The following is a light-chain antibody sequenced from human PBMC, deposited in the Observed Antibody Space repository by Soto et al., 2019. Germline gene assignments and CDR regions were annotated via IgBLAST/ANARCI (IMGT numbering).Light chain of an antibody. Sequence: DIQMTQSPSTLSASVGARVSSTCLASQSTGMWLAWYQQKPGKAPKVLIYDASTLKSGVPSRFSGSGSGTEFTLTISSLQPDDFATYYCQHYNSYSEAFGQGTKVDI. CDR3: QHYNSYSEA. J-gene: IGKJ1*01. V-gene: IGKV1-5*01. CDR1: QSTGMW. CDR2: DAS.